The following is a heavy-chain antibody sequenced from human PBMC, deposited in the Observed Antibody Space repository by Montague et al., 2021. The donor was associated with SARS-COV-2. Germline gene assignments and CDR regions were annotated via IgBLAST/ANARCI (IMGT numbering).Heavy chain of an antibody. D-gene: IGHD2/OR15-2a*01. Sequence: SLRLSCAASGFTVNTVYVTWVRQAPGKGLEWVSVIHNSGDTYYAGSVKGRFTISRDTSKNTLFLQMNSLRADGTAVYYCTREFFYRFDFWGQGTLVTVSS. CDR3: TREFFYRFDF. CDR1: GFTVNTVY. CDR2: IHNSGDT. V-gene: IGHV3-66*03. J-gene: IGHJ4*02.